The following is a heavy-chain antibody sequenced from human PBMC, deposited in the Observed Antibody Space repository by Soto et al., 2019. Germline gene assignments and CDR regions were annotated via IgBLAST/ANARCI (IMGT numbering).Heavy chain of an antibody. J-gene: IGHJ4*02. CDR1: RFTFSSYS. D-gene: IGHD2-2*01. V-gene: IGHV3-23*01. CDR3: AKDGYSITRNKPLDY. CDR2: ISVSGGRT. Sequence: EVQLLESGGGLVQPGGSLRLSCAASRFTFSSYSMCWVRQAPGKGLEWVSSISVSGGRTYYADSVTGRVTISSDNSKNTLYLQMNRLSAEDTAVYYCAKDGYSITRNKPLDYWGQGTLVTVSS.